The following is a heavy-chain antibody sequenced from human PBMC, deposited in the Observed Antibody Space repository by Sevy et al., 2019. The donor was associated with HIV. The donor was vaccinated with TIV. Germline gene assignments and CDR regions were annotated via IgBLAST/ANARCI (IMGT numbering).Heavy chain of an antibody. CDR2: IVPVFGTS. J-gene: IGHJ5*02. CDR1: GGTLTNYA. D-gene: IGHD2-8*01. Sequence: ASVKVSCKASGGTLTNYAISWVRQAPGQGLEWMGEIVPVFGTSHHARSFQGRVTFTADESTSTGYMELRSLRSEDTAVYCGASGADCSNGVCYPRGFDPWGQGTLVTVSS. CDR3: ASGADCSNGVCYPRGFDP. V-gene: IGHV1-69*13.